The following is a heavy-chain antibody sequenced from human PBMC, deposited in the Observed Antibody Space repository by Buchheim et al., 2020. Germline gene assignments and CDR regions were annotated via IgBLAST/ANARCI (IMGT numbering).Heavy chain of an antibody. CDR3: TLTTVGI. J-gene: IGHJ4*02. V-gene: IGHV3-30*03. D-gene: IGHD4-11*01. CDR1: GFTFSSYG. Sequence: QVQLVESGGGVVQPGRSLRLSCAASGFTFSSYGMHWVRQAPGKGLEWVAVISYDGSNKYYADSVKGRFTISRDNSKNTLHLQMNSLRAEDTAVYYCTLTTVGIWGQGTL. CDR2: ISYDGSNK.